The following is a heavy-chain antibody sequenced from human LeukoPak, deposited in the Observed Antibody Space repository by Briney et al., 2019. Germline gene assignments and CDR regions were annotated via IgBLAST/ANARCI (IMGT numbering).Heavy chain of an antibody. Sequence: PGGSLRLSCAAPGFTFSSYVMSWVRQAPGKGLEYVSAISSNGGSTYYANSVKGRFTISRDNSKNTLYLQMGSLRAEDMAVYYCARGKDYGSGKGYYYYYMDVWGKGTTVTVSS. J-gene: IGHJ6*03. CDR2: ISSNGGST. V-gene: IGHV3-64*01. CDR1: GFTFSSYV. D-gene: IGHD3-10*01. CDR3: ARGKDYGSGKGYYYYYMDV.